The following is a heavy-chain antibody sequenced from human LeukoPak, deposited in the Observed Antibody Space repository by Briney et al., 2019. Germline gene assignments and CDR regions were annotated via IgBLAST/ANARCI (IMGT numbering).Heavy chain of an antibody. D-gene: IGHD4-23*01. CDR1: GGSISSYY. J-gene: IGHJ5*02. Sequence: PSETLSLTCTVSGGSISSYYWSWIRQPPGKGLEWIGYIYYSGSTYYNPSLKSRVTISEDTPKNQFSLKLSSVTAADTAVYYCASTTVVTRDQTFWFDPWGQGTLVTVSS. V-gene: IGHV4-59*08. CDR2: IYYSGST. CDR3: ASTTVVTRDQTFWFDP.